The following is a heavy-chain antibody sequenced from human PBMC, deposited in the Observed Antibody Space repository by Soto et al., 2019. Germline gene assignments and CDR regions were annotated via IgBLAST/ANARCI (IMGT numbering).Heavy chain of an antibody. Sequence: PGGSLRLSCAASGFTFSSYGMHWVRQAPGKGLEWVAVIWYDGGNKYYEDSVKGRFTISRDNSKNTMYLQMNSLRAEDTAVYYCAREFRWHYGMDVWGQGPTITVSS. V-gene: IGHV3-33*01. D-gene: IGHD2-15*01. J-gene: IGHJ6*02. CDR2: IWYDGGNK. CDR1: GFTFSSYG. CDR3: AREFRWHYGMDV.